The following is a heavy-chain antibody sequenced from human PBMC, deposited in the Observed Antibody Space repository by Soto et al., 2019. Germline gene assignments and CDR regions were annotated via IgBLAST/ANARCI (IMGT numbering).Heavy chain of an antibody. CDR3: AKDMKWGGMTTIHYFES. Sequence: EVQLVESGGGLVQPGRSLRLSGVASGFTADDYALHWVRQAPGKGLEWVSGISSNSDTIHYADSVKGRFTISRDNAKNSLFLQMNSLRPEDTAVYYCAKDMKWGGMTTIHYFESWGQGTLVTVSS. D-gene: IGHD4-17*01. J-gene: IGHJ4*02. CDR1: GFTADDYA. V-gene: IGHV3-9*02. CDR2: ISSNSDTI.